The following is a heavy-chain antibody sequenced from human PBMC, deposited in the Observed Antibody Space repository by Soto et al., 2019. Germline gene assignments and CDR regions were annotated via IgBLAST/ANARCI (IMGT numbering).Heavy chain of an antibody. CDR3: AKSGSSGWYGWFDP. Sequence: QITLKESGPTLVKPTQPLTLTCIFSGFSLRTSGVGVGWIRQPPGKALEWLGFIYWNDDKRYSPSLKSRLTITKDTSKNQVVLTMTNMDPVDTATYYCAKSGSSGWYGWFDPWCQGTLVTVSS. V-gene: IGHV2-5*01. J-gene: IGHJ5*02. CDR2: IYWNDDK. D-gene: IGHD6-19*01. CDR1: GFSLRTSGVG.